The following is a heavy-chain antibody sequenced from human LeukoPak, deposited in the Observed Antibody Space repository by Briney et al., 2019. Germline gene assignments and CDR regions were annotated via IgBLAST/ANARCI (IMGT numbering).Heavy chain of an antibody. CDR3: ARDTTYYDFWSGLHNWFDP. CDR1: GFTFSSYW. D-gene: IGHD3-3*01. CDR2: IKQDGSEK. Sequence: GGSLRLSCAASGFTFSSYWMSWVRQAPGKGLEWVANIKQDGSEKYYVDSVKGRFTISRDNAKNSLYLQMNSLRAEDTAVYYCARDTTYYDFWSGLHNWFDPWGQGTLVTVSS. J-gene: IGHJ5*02. V-gene: IGHV3-7*01.